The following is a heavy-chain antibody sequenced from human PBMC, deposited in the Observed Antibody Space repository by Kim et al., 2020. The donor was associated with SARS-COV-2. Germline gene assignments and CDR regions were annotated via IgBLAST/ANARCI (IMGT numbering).Heavy chain of an antibody. Sequence: SETLSLTCTVSGGSISSSSYYWGWIRQPPGKGLEWIGSIYYSGSTYYNPSLKSRVTISVDTSKNQFSLKLSSVTAADTAVYYCARHDIGGGNWFDPWGQGTLVTVSS. CDR1: GGSISSSSYY. CDR3: ARHDIGGGNWFDP. J-gene: IGHJ5*02. V-gene: IGHV4-39*01. D-gene: IGHD5-12*01. CDR2: IYYSGST.